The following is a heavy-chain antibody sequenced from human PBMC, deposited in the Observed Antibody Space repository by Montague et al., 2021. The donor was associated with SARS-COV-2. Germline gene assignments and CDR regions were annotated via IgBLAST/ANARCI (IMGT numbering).Heavy chain of an antibody. J-gene: IGHJ4*02. CDR3: AREVRDYYDSSGPGAFDI. CDR2: IYYSGST. CDR1: GGSISSYY. V-gene: IGHV4-59*01. Sequence: SETLSLTCTVSGGSISSYYWSWIRQPPGKGLELIGNIYYSGSTNYNPSLKIRITITVDTSKNQFSLKLSSVTAADTAAYYCAREVRDYYDSSGPGAFDIWGQGTLVTVSS. D-gene: IGHD3-22*01.